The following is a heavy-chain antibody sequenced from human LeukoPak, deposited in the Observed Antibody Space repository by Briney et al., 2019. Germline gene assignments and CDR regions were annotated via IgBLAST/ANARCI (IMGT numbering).Heavy chain of an antibody. Sequence: PGGSLRLSCAASGFIFSSYAMSWVRQAPGKGLERVSAISASGGSIYYADSVKGRFTMSRDNSKDTLYLQMNSLRAEDTAVYYCAKGGYSYGPTVDYWGQGTLVTVSS. CDR2: ISASGGSI. CDR1: GFIFSSYA. CDR3: AKGGYSYGPTVDY. V-gene: IGHV3-23*01. J-gene: IGHJ4*02. D-gene: IGHD5-18*01.